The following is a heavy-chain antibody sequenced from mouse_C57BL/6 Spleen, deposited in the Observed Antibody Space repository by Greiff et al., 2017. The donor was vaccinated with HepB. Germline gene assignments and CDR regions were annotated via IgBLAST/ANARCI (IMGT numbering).Heavy chain of an antibody. J-gene: IGHJ2*01. CDR1: GYTFTGYW. V-gene: IGHV1-9*01. CDR3: ARGGTMVTTEGYYFDY. Sequence: QVQLQQSGAELMKPGASVKLSCKATGYTFTGYWIEWVKQRPGHGLEWIGEILPGSGSTNYNEKFKGKATFTADTSSNTAYMQLSSLTTEDSAIYYCARGGTMVTTEGYYFDYWGQGTTLTVSS. CDR2: ILPGSGST. D-gene: IGHD2-2*01.